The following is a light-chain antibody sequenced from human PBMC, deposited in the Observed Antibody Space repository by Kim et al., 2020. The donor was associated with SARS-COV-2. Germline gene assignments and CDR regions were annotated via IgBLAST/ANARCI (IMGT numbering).Light chain of an antibody. J-gene: IGKJ4*01. CDR3: QQRSNWTT. CDR2: DAS. Sequence: SLSPGERATPSCRASTSVSSYLAWYQQKPGQAPRLLIYDASNRATGIPARFSGSGSGTDFTLTISSLEPEDFAVYYCQQRSNWTTFGGGTKVDIK. CDR1: TSVSSY. V-gene: IGKV3-11*01.